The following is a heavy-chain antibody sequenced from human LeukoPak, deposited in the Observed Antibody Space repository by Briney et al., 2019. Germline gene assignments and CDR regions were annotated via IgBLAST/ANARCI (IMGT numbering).Heavy chain of an antibody. CDR3: ATDLGGVPPGHFDY. Sequence: ASVKVSCKVSGYTLTELSMHWVRQAPGKGLEWMGGFDPEDGETIYAQKFQGRVTMTEDTSTDTAYMELSSLRSEDTAVYYCATDLGGVPPGHFDYWGQGTLVTVSS. CDR1: GYTLTELS. V-gene: IGHV1-24*01. J-gene: IGHJ4*02. D-gene: IGHD3-16*01. CDR2: FDPEDGET.